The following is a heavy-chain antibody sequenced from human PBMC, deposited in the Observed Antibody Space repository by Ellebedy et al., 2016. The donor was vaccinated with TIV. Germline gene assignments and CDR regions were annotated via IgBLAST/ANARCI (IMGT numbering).Heavy chain of an antibody. CDR1: GFTFSSNA. D-gene: IGHD6-19*01. V-gene: IGHV3-23*01. Sequence: GGSLRLXCAASGFTFSSNAMSWVRQAPGKGLEWVSTIGCNGGSTLYADSVKGRFTISRENSKNTLFLQTNSLRAEDTAIYYCASGWHFDYWGQGTLVTVSS. CDR3: ASGWHFDY. J-gene: IGHJ4*02. CDR2: IGCNGGST.